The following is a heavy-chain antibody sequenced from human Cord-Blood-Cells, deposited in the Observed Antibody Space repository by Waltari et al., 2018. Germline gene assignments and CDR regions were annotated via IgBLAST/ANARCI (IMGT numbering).Heavy chain of an antibody. D-gene: IGHD1-26*01. V-gene: IGHV4-34*01. CDR3: ARSGDSGSYDY. J-gene: IGHJ4*02. Sequence: QVQLQQLGAGLLTPSATLSLTCAVYGGSFSGYYWSWIRQPPGKGLEWIGEINHSGRTNYTPSLKIRVTITVDTSKNQFSLKLSSVTAADTAVYYCARSGDSGSYDYWGQGTLVTVSS. CDR2: INHSGRT. CDR1: GGSFSGYY.